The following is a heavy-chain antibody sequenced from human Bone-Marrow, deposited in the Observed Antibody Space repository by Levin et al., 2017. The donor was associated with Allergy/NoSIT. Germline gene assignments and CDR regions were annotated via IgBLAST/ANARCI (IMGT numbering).Heavy chain of an antibody. J-gene: IGHJ6*02. V-gene: IGHV1-8*01. D-gene: IGHD2-15*01. CDR3: ARDPSRVVVAALYYYYGMDV. CDR1: GYTFTSYD. Sequence: ASVKVSCKASGYTFTSYDINWVRQATGQGLEWMGWMNPNSGNTGYAQKFQGRVTMTRNTSISTAYMELSSLRSEDTAVYYCARDPSRVVVAALYYYYGMDVWGQGTTVTVSS. CDR2: MNPNSGNT.